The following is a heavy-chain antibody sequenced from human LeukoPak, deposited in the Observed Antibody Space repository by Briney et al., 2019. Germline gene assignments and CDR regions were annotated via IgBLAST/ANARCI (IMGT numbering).Heavy chain of an antibody. Sequence: GRSLRLSCAASGFTFNIYALHWIRQAPGKGLEWVAAITSDGSKKYYADSVKGRFTISRDNSKNTLYLQMNSLRADDTAVYFCARTSLRYFGSGSYSLDVFDIWGQGTMVTVSS. D-gene: IGHD3-10*01. CDR1: GFTFNIYA. V-gene: IGHV3-30-3*01. J-gene: IGHJ3*02. CDR3: ARTSLRYFGSGSYSLDVFDI. CDR2: ITSDGSKK.